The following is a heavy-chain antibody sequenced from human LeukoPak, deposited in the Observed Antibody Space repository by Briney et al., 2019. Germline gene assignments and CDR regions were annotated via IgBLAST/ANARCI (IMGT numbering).Heavy chain of an antibody. CDR2: IRYDGATK. J-gene: IGHJ4*02. CDR1: GFTFSSYG. CDR3: TKDHYSNYLYYFDY. D-gene: IGHD4-11*01. Sequence: GGSLRLSXAASGFTFSSYGMHWVRQAPGKGLEWVAFIRYDGATKYYRDSVKGRFTISRDNSKNTLYLQMNSLRAEDTAVYYCTKDHYSNYLYYFDYWGQGTLVTVSS. V-gene: IGHV3-30*02.